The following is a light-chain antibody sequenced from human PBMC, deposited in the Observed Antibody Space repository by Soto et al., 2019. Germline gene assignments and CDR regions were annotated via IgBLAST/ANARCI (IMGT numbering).Light chain of an antibody. V-gene: IGLV2-8*01. J-gene: IGLJ3*02. CDR3: SSYAGSNNWV. CDR1: SSDVGGYYY. Sequence: QSALTQPPSASGSPGQSVTISCTGTSSDVGGYYYVSWYQQHPGKAPKLMIYEVTKRPSGVPDRFSGSKSGNTASLTVSGLQAEDEADYYCSSYAGSNNWVFGGGTKLTVL. CDR2: EVT.